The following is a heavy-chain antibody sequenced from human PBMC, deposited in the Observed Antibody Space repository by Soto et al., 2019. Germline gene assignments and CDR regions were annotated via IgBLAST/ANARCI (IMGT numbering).Heavy chain of an antibody. CDR1: GDFIRSHY. V-gene: IGHV4-59*11. Sequence: QVHLQESGPGLVKPSETLSLNCTVSGDFIRSHYWTWVRQAPGKGLEWIGSIYYDVNTNYNPSLILRFTIXVXTXQKQFCLKVSSGTTADTAVYYCARGLPEGYGGNLDSWGQGTLVTVSS. CDR2: IYYDVNT. D-gene: IGHD4-17*01. J-gene: IGHJ4*02. CDR3: ARGLPEGYGGNLDS.